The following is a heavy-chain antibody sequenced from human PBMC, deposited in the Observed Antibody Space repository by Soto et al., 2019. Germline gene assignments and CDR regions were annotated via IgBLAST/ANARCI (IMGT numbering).Heavy chain of an antibody. V-gene: IGHV3-7*05. D-gene: IGHD3-3*01. Sequence: GGSLRLSCAASGFTFSSYWMSWVRQAPGKGLEWVANIKQDGSEKYYVDSVKGRFTISRDNAKNSLYLQMNSLRAEDTAVYYCARDSWSGYSPYYYYYGMDVWGQGTTVTVSS. CDR3: ARDSWSGYSPYYYYYGMDV. J-gene: IGHJ6*02. CDR2: IKQDGSEK. CDR1: GFTFSSYW.